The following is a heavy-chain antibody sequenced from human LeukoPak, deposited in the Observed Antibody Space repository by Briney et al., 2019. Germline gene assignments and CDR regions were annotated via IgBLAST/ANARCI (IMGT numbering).Heavy chain of an antibody. V-gene: IGHV1-2*02. Sequence: VASVKVSCKASGYTFTGYYMHWVRQAPGQGLEWMGWINPNSGGTNYAQKFQGRVTITRNTSISTAYMELSSLRSEDTAVYYCARGARIEAAVPFDYWGQGTLVTVSS. CDR1: GYTFTGYY. CDR3: ARGARIEAAVPFDY. CDR2: INPNSGGT. J-gene: IGHJ4*02. D-gene: IGHD6-13*01.